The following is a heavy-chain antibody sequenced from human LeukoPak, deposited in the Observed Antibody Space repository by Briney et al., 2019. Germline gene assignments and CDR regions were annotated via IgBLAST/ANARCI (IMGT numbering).Heavy chain of an antibody. D-gene: IGHD4-17*01. J-gene: IGHJ5*02. CDR1: GYTFTSYG. CDR2: ISAYNGNT. V-gene: IGHV1-18*01. CDR3: AKAESFGDGFHWFDP. Sequence: GASVKVSCKASGYTFTSYGISWVRQAPGQGLEWMGWISAYNGNTNYAQKLQGRVTMTTDTSTSTAYMELRSLRSDDTAVYYCAKAESFGDGFHWFDPWGQGTLVTVSS.